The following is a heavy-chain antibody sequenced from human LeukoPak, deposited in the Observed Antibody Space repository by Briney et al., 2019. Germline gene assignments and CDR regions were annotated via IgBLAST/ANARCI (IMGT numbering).Heavy chain of an antibody. D-gene: IGHD4-17*01. J-gene: IGHJ4*02. Sequence: ASVKVSCKASGYTFTSYGINWVRQAPGQGLEWMGWISAYNGNTNYAQKLQGRVTMTTDTSTNTVYMDLRSLRSDDTAVYYCARVGSSGYDYGDYWGQGTLVTVSS. V-gene: IGHV1-18*01. CDR1: GYTFTSYG. CDR2: ISAYNGNT. CDR3: ARVGSSGYDYGDY.